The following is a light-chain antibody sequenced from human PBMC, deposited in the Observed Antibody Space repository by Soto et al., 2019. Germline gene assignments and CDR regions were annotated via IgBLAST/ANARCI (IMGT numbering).Light chain of an antibody. V-gene: IGKV3-11*01. CDR2: DAS. CDR1: QSVSSY. CDR3: QQRSNWPSGGWT. Sequence: EIVLTQSPATLSLSPGERATLSCRASQSVSSYLAWYQQKPGQAPRLLIYDASNRATGIPARFSGSGSGTDFTLTISSLEPEDFAVYYCQQRSNWPSGGWTFGQGTKVDIK. J-gene: IGKJ1*01.